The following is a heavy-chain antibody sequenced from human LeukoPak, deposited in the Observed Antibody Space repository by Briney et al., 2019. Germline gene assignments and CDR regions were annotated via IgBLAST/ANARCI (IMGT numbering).Heavy chain of an antibody. V-gene: IGHV1-18*01. CDR3: ARDCGPGVVVVATPYY. J-gene: IGHJ4*02. D-gene: IGHD2-15*01. CDR2: ISAYNGNT. CDR1: GYTFTSYG. Sequence: ASVKVSCKASGYTFTSYGISWVRQAPGQGLEWMGWISAYNGNTNYAQKLQGRVTMTTDTSTSTAYMELRSLRSDDTAVYYCARDCGPGVVVVATPYYWGQGTLVTVSS.